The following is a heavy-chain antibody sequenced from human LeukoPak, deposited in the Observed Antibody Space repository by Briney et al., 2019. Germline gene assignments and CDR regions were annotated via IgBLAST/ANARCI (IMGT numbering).Heavy chain of an antibody. CDR2: ISSSTLKI. V-gene: IGHV3-23*01. J-gene: IGHJ4*02. Sequence: GGSLRLSCAASGFTFSKYAMTWVRQAPGKGLEWVSAISSSTLKIYYADSVKGRFTISRDNSKNTLYLQMNSVRAEDTAVYYCARGSKSDYWGQGTLVTVSS. CDR1: GFTFSKYA. D-gene: IGHD3-16*01. CDR3: ARGSKSDY.